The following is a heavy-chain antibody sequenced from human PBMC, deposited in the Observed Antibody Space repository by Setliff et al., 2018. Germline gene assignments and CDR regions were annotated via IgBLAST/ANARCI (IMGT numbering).Heavy chain of an antibody. V-gene: IGHV3-66*01. CDR3: ATSSRSSWYAFGVEYYLDY. CDR1: GFTVSSNH. D-gene: IGHD6-13*01. CDR2: IYSGGST. J-gene: IGHJ4*02. Sequence: GGSLRLSCAASGFTVSSNHISWVRQAPGKGLEWVSVIYSGGSTYYADSVKGRFTISRDNSKNTLYLQMNSLRAEDTAVYYCATSSRSSWYAFGVEYYLDYWGQGTLVTVSS.